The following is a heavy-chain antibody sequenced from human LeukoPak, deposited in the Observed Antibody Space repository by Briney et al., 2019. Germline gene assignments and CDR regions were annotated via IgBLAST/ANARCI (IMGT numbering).Heavy chain of an antibody. D-gene: IGHD3-9*01. CDR1: GGSISSYY. CDR2: IYTSGST. Sequence: SETLSLTCTVSGGSISSYYWSWIRQPAGKGLEWIGRIYTSGSTNYNPSLKSRVTMSVDTSKNQFSLKLSSVTAADTAVYYCAREVKCYDILTGYYLCSHDAFDIWGQGTMVTVSS. CDR3: AREVKCYDILTGYYLCSHDAFDI. V-gene: IGHV4-4*07. J-gene: IGHJ3*02.